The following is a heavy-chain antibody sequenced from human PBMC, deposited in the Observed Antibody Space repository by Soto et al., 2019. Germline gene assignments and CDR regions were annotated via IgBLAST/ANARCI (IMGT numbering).Heavy chain of an antibody. CDR3: ARVETGYSRGGGFDV. J-gene: IGHJ3*01. V-gene: IGHV3-30*04. Sequence: QVQLVESGGGVVQPGKSLRLSCAASKFTFSSYSMHWVRQAPGRGLEWVAVILNDGSDKDYADSVKGRFSISRDNSKHTLYLQMNRLRIEDTAVYYCARVETGYSRGGGFDVWGQGTMVTVSA. CDR1: KFTFSSYS. D-gene: IGHD6-25*01. CDR2: ILNDGSDK.